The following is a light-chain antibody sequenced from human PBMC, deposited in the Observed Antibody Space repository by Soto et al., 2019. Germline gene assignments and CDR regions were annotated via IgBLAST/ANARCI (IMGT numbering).Light chain of an antibody. V-gene: IGKV3-15*01. J-gene: IGKJ1*01. CDR2: GAS. CDR1: ESVSDN. Sequence: EIVLTQSPGTLSLSPGERATLSCRASESVSDNYLAWYQQKPGQAPRLLMYGASTRAIGIPARFSGSGSGTEFTLTISSLQSEDFAVYYCQQYSDWWTFGQGTKVDIK. CDR3: QQYSDWWT.